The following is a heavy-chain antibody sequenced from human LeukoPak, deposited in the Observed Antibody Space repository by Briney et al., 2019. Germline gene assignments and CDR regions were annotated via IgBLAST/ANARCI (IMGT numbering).Heavy chain of an antibody. V-gene: IGHV5-51*01. CDR1: GYSLTSYW. J-gene: IGHJ6*03. Sequence: GESLKISCKGSGYSLTSYWIGWVRQMPGKGLGWMGIIYPGDSDTRYSPSFQGQVTISADKSISTAYLQWSSLKASDTAMYYCARHDARYYYYMDVWGKGTTVTVSS. CDR2: IYPGDSDT. CDR3: ARHDARYYYYMDV.